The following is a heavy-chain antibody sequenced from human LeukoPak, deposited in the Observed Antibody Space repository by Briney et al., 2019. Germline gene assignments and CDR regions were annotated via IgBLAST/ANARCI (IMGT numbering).Heavy chain of an antibody. CDR3: AGTTVTTSLPSY. V-gene: IGHV1-2*06. Sequence: ASVKVSCKASGYTFTGYYMHWVRQAPGQGLEWMGRINPNSGGTNYAQKFQGRVTMTRDTSISTAYMELSRLRSDDTAVYYCAGTTVTTSLPSYWGQGTLVTVSS. CDR2: INPNSGGT. J-gene: IGHJ4*02. CDR1: GYTFTGYY. D-gene: IGHD4-17*01.